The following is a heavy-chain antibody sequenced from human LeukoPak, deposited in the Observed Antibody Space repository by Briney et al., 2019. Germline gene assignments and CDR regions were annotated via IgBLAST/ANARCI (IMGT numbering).Heavy chain of an antibody. CDR3: AKRGVVIRVILVGFHKEAYYFDS. Sequence: PGGSLRLSCAVSGITLSNYGMSWVRQAPGKGLEWVAGMSDSGGRTNYADSVKGRSTISRDNPKNTLYLQMNSLRAEDTAVYFCAKRGVVIRVILVGFHKEAYYFDSWGQGALVTVSS. CDR2: MSDSGGRT. J-gene: IGHJ4*02. V-gene: IGHV3-23*01. D-gene: IGHD3-22*01. CDR1: GITLSNYG.